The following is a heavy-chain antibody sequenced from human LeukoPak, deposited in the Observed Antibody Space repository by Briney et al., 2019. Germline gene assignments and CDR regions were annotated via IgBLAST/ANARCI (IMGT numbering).Heavy chain of an antibody. J-gene: IGHJ4*02. CDR3: ARVAYSGYDRNYFDY. CDR1: GGSISSGDYY. Sequence: SETLSLTCTVSGGSISSGDYYWSWIRQPPGKGLEWIGYIYYSGSTYYNPSLKSRVTISVDTSKNQFSLKLSSVTAADTAVYYCARVAYSGYDRNYFDYWGQGTLVTGSS. V-gene: IGHV4-30-4*08. CDR2: IYYSGST. D-gene: IGHD5-12*01.